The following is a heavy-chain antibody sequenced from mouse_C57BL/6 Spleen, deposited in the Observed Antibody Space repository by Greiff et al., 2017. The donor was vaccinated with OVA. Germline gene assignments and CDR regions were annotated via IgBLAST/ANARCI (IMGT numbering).Heavy chain of an antibody. J-gene: IGHJ2*01. CDR3: ARWSNYPFDY. CDR2: IYPSDSET. CDR1: GSTFTSYW. Sequence: QVHVKQPGAELVRPGSSVKLSCKASGSTFTSYWMHWVKQRPIQGLEWIGNIYPSDSETHYNQKFKDQATLTVDKSSSTAYMQLSSLTSEDAAVYYCARWSNYPFDYWGQGTTLTVSS. D-gene: IGHD2-5*01. V-gene: IGHV1-52*01.